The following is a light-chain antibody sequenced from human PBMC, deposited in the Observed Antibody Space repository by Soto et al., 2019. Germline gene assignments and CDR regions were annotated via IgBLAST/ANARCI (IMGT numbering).Light chain of an antibody. V-gene: IGKV3-15*01. Sequence: EFVITQSPATLSVSPGERATLSCRASQSVSSNLAWYQQKHGQAPRLLIYGASTRATGIPARFSGSGSGTEFTLTISSLQSEDFAVYYCQQYDNWPPITFGQGTRLEIK. CDR3: QQYDNWPPIT. J-gene: IGKJ5*01. CDR1: QSVSSN. CDR2: GAS.